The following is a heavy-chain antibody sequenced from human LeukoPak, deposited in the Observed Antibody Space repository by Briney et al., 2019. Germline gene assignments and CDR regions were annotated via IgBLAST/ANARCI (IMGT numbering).Heavy chain of an antibody. Sequence: PGGSLRLSCAASGFTFDDYAMHWVRQAPGKGLEWVSGISWNSGSIGYADSVKGRFTISRDNAKNSLYLRMNSLRAEDMALYYCAKGGGPLMWYWFDPWGQGTLVTVSS. CDR1: GFTFDDYA. CDR3: AKGGGPLMWYWFDP. J-gene: IGHJ5*02. D-gene: IGHD2-21*01. CDR2: ISWNSGSI. V-gene: IGHV3-9*03.